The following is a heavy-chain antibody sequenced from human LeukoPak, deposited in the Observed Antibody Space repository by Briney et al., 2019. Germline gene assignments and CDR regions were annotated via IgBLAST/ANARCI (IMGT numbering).Heavy chain of an antibody. D-gene: IGHD6-19*01. CDR1: GGSISSYY. Sequence: SETLSLTCSVSGGSISSYYWSWLRQPAGKGLEWIGRIYTSVSPNYNPSLRSRVTISVDKSKNQFSLKLSSVTAADTAVYYCARGSSGWYYFDYWGQGTLVTVSS. CDR3: ARGSSGWYYFDY. J-gene: IGHJ4*02. CDR2: IYTSVSP. V-gene: IGHV4-4*07.